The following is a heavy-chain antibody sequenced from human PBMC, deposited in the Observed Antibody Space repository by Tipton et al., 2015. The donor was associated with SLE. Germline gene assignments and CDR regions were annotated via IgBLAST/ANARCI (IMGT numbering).Heavy chain of an antibody. Sequence: TLSLTCAVYGGSFSGYYWSWIRQPPGKGLEWIGEINHSGSTNYNPSLKSRVTISVDTSKNQFSLKLSSVTAADTAVYYCARTNYYGSGSYLGYWGQGTLVTVSS. CDR2: INHSGST. CDR1: GGSFSGYY. CDR3: ARTNYYGSGSYLGY. J-gene: IGHJ4*02. D-gene: IGHD3-10*01. V-gene: IGHV4-34*01.